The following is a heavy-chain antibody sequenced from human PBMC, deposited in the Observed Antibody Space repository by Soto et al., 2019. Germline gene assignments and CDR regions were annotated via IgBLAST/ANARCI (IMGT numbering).Heavy chain of an antibody. D-gene: IGHD5-12*01. CDR2: IWYDGSNK. Sequence: GGALRLPCAASGFTFSPERKSGFRHVLEKGLEWVAVIWYDGSNKYYADSVKGRFTVSRDNSKNTLYLQMNSLRAEDTAVYYCAKNKRVATTIEYWGPRTLVTLSS. V-gene: IGHV3-33*06. CDR3: AKNKRVATTIEY. CDR1: GFTFSPER. J-gene: IGHJ4*02.